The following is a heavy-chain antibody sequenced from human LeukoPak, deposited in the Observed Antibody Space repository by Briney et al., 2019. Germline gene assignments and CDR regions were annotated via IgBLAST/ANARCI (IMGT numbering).Heavy chain of an antibody. CDR1: GYTFTNYG. V-gene: IGHV1-18*01. J-gene: IGHJ4*02. CDR2: ISAYNGNT. Sequence: GASVKVSCKASGYTFTNYGISWVRQAPGQGLEWMGWISAYNGNTNYAQKLQGRVTMTTDTSTSTSYMELRSLRSDDTAVYYCARLIHRGYSSSWYVDYWGQGTLVTVSS. CDR3: ARLIHRGYSSSWYVDY. D-gene: IGHD6-13*01.